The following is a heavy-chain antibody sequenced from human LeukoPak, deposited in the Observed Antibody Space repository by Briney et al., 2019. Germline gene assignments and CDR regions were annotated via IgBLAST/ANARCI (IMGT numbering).Heavy chain of an antibody. CDR2: INHSGST. J-gene: IGHJ4*02. V-gene: IGHV4-34*01. CDR3: ARGQGLRYFDWLRRYYFDY. D-gene: IGHD3-9*01. CDR1: GGSFSGYY. Sequence: SETLSLTCAVYGGSFSGYYWSWIRQPPGKGLEWIGEINHSGSTNYNPSLKSRVTISVDTSKNQFSLKLSSVTAADAAVYYCARGQGLRYFDWLRRYYFDYWGQGTLVTVSS.